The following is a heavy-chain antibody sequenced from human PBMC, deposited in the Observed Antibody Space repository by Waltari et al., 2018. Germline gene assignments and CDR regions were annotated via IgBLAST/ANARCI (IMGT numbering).Heavy chain of an antibody. J-gene: IGHJ4*02. CDR3: ARGGPGGFDY. CDR2: IYHSGST. CDR1: NYSISSGYY. Sequence: QVQLQESGPGLVKPSETLSLTCTVSNYSISSGYYWGWIRQPPGKGLEWIGNIYHSGSTYYNPSLKSRVTISVDTSKNQFALNLNSVTAADTAVYYCARGGPGGFDYWGRGTLVTVSS. V-gene: IGHV4-38-2*02. D-gene: IGHD3-16*01.